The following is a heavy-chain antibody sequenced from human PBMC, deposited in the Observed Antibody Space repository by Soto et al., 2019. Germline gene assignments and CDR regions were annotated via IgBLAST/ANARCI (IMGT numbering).Heavy chain of an antibody. D-gene: IGHD1-1*01. CDR3: ASHRTGTAPSDAFDI. CDR1: GFTFSSYG. V-gene: IGHV3-33*01. J-gene: IGHJ3*02. Sequence: GGSLRLSCAASGFTFSSYGMHWVRQAPGKGLEWVAVIWYDGSNKYYADSVKGRFTISRDNSKNTLYLQMNSLRAEDTAVYYCASHRTGTAPSDAFDIWGQGTMVTVSS. CDR2: IWYDGSNK.